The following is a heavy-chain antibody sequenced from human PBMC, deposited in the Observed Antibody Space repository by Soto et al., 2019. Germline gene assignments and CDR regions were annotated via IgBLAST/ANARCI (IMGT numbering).Heavy chain of an antibody. CDR3: ANDCSGGSCYYYYGMDV. D-gene: IGHD2-15*01. J-gene: IGHJ6*02. CDR1: GGTFSSYA. CDR2: IIPIFGTA. Sequence: SVKVSCKASGGTFSSYAISWVRQAPGQGLEWMGGIIPIFGTANYAQKFQGRVTITADESTSTAYMELSSLRSEDTAVYYCANDCSGGSCYYYYGMDVWGQGTTVTVSS. V-gene: IGHV1-69*13.